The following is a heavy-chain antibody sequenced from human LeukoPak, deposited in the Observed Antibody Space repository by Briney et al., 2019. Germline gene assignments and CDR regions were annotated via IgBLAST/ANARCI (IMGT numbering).Heavy chain of an antibody. Sequence: GGSLRLSCAAFGFTFSSYSMNWVRQAPGKGLGWVSSISSSSSYIYYADTVKGRFTIFRDNAKNSLYLQMNSLRAEDTAMYYCARDFTTVTTAYFQHWGQGTLVTVSS. CDR2: ISSSSSYI. CDR1: GFTFSSYS. D-gene: IGHD4-17*01. J-gene: IGHJ1*01. V-gene: IGHV3-21*01. CDR3: ARDFTTVTTAYFQH.